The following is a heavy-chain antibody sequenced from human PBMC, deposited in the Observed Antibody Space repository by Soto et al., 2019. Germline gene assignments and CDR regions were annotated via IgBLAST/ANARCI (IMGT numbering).Heavy chain of an antibody. CDR1: GGSFSNSY. Sequence: PSDTLSLTCTVSGGSFSNSYSVWIRQPPGKGLEWIGYILYSGSTNFNPSLKSRVTISVDTSKNQFSLKLSSVTAADTAVYYCAKRYSGYDDAFDIWGQGTMV. J-gene: IGHJ3*02. D-gene: IGHD5-12*01. V-gene: IGHV4-59*08. CDR3: AKRYSGYDDAFDI. CDR2: ILYSGST.